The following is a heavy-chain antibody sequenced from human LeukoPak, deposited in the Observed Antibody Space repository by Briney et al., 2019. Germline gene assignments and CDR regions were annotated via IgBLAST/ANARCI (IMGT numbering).Heavy chain of an antibody. D-gene: IGHD2-15*01. CDR3: ARGVVVVAAREFDY. V-gene: IGHV3-48*02. Sequence: PGGSLRLSCAASGFTFSSYSMNWVRQAPGKGLEWVSYISSSSSTIYYADSVKGRFTIPRDNAKNSLYLQMNSLRDEDTAVYYCARGVVVVAAREFDYWGQGTLVTVSS. CDR1: GFTFSSYS. CDR2: ISSSSSTI. J-gene: IGHJ4*02.